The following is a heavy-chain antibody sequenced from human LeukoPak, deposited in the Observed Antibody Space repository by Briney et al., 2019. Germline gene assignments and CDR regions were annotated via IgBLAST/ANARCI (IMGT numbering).Heavy chain of an antibody. CDR2: IYYSGST. V-gene: IGHV4-59*01. CDR1: GGSISSYY. D-gene: IGHD5-24*01. Sequence: SVTLSLTCTVSGGSISSYYWSWIRQPPGKGLEWIGYIYYSGSTNYNPSLKSRVTISVDTSKNQFSLKLSSVTAADTAVYYCARVGMATTRGDAFDIWGQGTMVTVSS. CDR3: ARVGMATTRGDAFDI. J-gene: IGHJ3*02.